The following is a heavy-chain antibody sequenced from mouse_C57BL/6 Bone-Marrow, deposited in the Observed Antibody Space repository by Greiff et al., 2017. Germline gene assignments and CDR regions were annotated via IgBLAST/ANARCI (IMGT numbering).Heavy chain of an antibody. Sequence: QVQLQQPGAELVMPGASVKMSCKASGYTFTSYWMHWVKQRPGQGLEWIGEIDPSDSYTNYNQKFKGKSTLTVDTSSSTAYMQLSSLTSEDSAVYYCAREGTTVVAYYYAMDYWDKGTSVTVSS. CDR1: GYTFTSYW. J-gene: IGHJ4*01. CDR3: AREGTTVVAYYYAMDY. D-gene: IGHD1-1*01. CDR2: IDPSDSYT. V-gene: IGHV1-69*01.